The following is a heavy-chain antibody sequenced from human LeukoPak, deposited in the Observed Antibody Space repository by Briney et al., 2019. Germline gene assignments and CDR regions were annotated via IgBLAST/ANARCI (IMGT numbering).Heavy chain of an antibody. D-gene: IGHD3-22*01. J-gene: IGHJ3*02. Sequence: SETLSLTCAVYGGSFSGYYWSWIRQPPGRGLEWIGEINHSGSTNYNPSLKSRVTISVDTSKNQFSLKLSSVTAADTAVYYCACGQYYYDSSGYYYDAFDIWGQGTMVTVSS. CDR2: INHSGST. V-gene: IGHV4-34*01. CDR3: ACGQYYYDSSGYYYDAFDI. CDR1: GGSFSGYY.